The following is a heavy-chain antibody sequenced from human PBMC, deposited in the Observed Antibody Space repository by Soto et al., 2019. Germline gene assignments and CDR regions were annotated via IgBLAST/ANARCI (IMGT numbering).Heavy chain of an antibody. CDR2: IYYSGST. CDR3: ARDGSGRLAIDY. D-gene: IGHD3-10*01. J-gene: IGHJ4*02. V-gene: IGHV4-31*03. Sequence: SETLSLTCTVSGGCISSGGYYWSWIRQHPGKGLEWIGYIYYSGSTYYNPSLKSRVTISVDTSKNQFSLKLSSVTAADTAVYYCARDGSGRLAIDYWGQGTLVTVSS. CDR1: GGCISSGGYY.